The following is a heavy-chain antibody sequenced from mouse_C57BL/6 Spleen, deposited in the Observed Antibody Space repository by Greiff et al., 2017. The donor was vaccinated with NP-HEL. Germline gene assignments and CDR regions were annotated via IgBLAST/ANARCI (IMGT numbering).Heavy chain of an antibody. CDR1: GYTFTSYW. Sequence: VQLQESGAELVKPGASVKMSCKASGYTFTSYWMHWVKQRPIQGLEWIGNIDPSDSETHYNQKFKDKATLTVDKSSSTAYMQLSSLTSEDSAVYYCARPSLGYYAMDYWGQGTSVTVSS. D-gene: IGHD4-1*01. V-gene: IGHV1-52*01. CDR2: IDPSDSET. CDR3: ARPSLGYYAMDY. J-gene: IGHJ4*01.